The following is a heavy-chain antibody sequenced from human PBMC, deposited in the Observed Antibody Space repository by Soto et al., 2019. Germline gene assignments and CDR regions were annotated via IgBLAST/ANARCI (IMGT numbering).Heavy chain of an antibody. CDR2: INHSGST. Sequence: PSETLSLTCAVYGGSFSGYYWSWIRQPPGKGLEWIGGINHSGSTNYNPSLKSRVTISVDTSKNQFSLKLSSVTAADTAVYFCVREDDGGDRDYYGLDVWGQGTMLTVSS. D-gene: IGHD2-21*02. CDR1: GGSFSGYY. V-gene: IGHV4-34*01. CDR3: VREDDGGDRDYYGLDV. J-gene: IGHJ6*02.